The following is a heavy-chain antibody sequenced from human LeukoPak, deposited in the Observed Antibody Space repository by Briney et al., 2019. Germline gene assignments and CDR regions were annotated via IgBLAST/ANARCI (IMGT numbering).Heavy chain of an antibody. CDR1: GFTFSSYA. V-gene: IGHV3-30-3*01. J-gene: IGHJ4*02. CDR2: ISYDGGNK. CDR3: ANGNSFDS. D-gene: IGHD1/OR15-1a*01. Sequence: GRSLRLSCAASGFTFSSYAMHWVRQAPGKGLEWVAVISYDGGNKYYADSVKGRFTISRDNSDNSLFLQMNSLRAEDTAVYYCANGNSFDSWGQGTLVTVSS.